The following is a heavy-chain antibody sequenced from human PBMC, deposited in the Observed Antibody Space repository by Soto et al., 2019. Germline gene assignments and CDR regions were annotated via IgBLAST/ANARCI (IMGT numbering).Heavy chain of an antibody. Sequence: VGSLRLSCAASGFTFSSYEMNWVRQAPGKGLEWVSYISSSGSTIYYADSVKGRFTISRDNAKNSLYLQMNSLRAEDTAVYYCARAKRVEFEDIVVVVAATPWNAFDIWGQGTMVTVSS. CDR2: ISSSGSTI. CDR3: ARAKRVEFEDIVVVVAATPWNAFDI. V-gene: IGHV3-48*03. J-gene: IGHJ3*02. D-gene: IGHD2-15*01. CDR1: GFTFSSYE.